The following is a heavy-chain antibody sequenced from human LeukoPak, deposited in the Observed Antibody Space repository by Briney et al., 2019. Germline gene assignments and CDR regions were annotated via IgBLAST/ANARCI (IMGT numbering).Heavy chain of an antibody. CDR3: ARGSSSWDRYYYYYYMDV. CDR2: INTNTGNP. CDR1: GYTFTSYA. Sequence: ASVKVSCKASGYTFTSYAMNWVRQAPGQGLEWMGWINTNTGNPTYAQGFTGRFVFSLDTSVSTAYLQISGLKAEDTAVYYCARGSSSWDRYYYYYYMDVWGKGTTVTVSS. D-gene: IGHD6-13*01. V-gene: IGHV7-4-1*02. J-gene: IGHJ6*03.